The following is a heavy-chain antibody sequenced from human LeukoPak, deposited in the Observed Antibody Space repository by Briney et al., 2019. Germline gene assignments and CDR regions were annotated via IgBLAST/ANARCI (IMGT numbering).Heavy chain of an antibody. J-gene: IGHJ6*04. Sequence: PGGSLRLSCAASGFTFSSYWMHWVRQAPGKGLVWVSRINSDGSSTSYADSVKGRFTISRDNSKNTLYLQMGSLTAEDMAVYYCARRFAAQLAFVDVWGKGTTVTISS. V-gene: IGHV3-74*01. CDR2: INSDGSST. CDR3: ARRFAAQLAFVDV. CDR1: GFTFSSYW. D-gene: IGHD3-3*02.